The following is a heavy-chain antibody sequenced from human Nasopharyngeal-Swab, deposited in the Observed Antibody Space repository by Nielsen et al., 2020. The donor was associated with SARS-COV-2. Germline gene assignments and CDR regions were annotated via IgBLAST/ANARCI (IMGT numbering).Heavy chain of an antibody. V-gene: IGHV1-46*01. Sequence: AAVKVFCKAAGDTFTSNYMNWRRQDAGQGRGWMGIIDPSGGSTSYAQKFQGRVTMTRDTSTSTVYMELSSLRSEDTAVYYCARAGFSIAAAGNYWFDPWGQGALVTVSS. D-gene: IGHD6-13*01. J-gene: IGHJ5*02. CDR1: GDTFTSNY. CDR2: IDPSGGST. CDR3: ARAGFSIAAAGNYWFDP.